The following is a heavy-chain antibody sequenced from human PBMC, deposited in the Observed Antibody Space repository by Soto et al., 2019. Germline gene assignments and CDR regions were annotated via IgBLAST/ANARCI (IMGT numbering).Heavy chain of an antibody. D-gene: IGHD2-15*01. Sequence: GGSLRLSCAASGFTFSSYAMSWVRQAPGKGLEWVSAISGSGGSTYYADSVKGRFTISRDNSNNTLYLQMNSLRAEDTAVYYCAKDRDIVGVVAANYFDYWGQGTLVTVSS. J-gene: IGHJ4*02. CDR1: GFTFSSYA. V-gene: IGHV3-23*01. CDR2: ISGSGGST. CDR3: AKDRDIVGVVAANYFDY.